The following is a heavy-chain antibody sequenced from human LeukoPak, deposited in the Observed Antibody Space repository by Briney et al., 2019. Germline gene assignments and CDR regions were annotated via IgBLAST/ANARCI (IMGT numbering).Heavy chain of an antibody. V-gene: IGHV1-2*02. CDR1: AYTFTGYF. CDR3: ASPVGTTPEGLGL. Sequence: ASVKVSCNTSAYTFTGYFLHWVRQAPGQGLEWMGWINPKSGGTKYAQKFQGRVTMTRDTSISTSYMELTRLTSDDTAVYYCASPVGTTPEGLGLWGQGTLVTVSS. D-gene: IGHD2-15*01. J-gene: IGHJ4*01. CDR2: INPKSGGT.